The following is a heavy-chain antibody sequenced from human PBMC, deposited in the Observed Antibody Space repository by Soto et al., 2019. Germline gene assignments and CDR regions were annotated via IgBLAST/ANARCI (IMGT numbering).Heavy chain of an antibody. D-gene: IGHD1-26*01. CDR3: ARENVSKASTNGSSEY. V-gene: IGHV1-58*01. J-gene: IGHJ4*02. CDR2: IVVGSGNT. Sequence: GASVKVSCKASGFTFTSSALQSVRQARGQRIEWIGWIVVGSGNTNYAQKFQERVTITRDMSTSTAYMELSSLRTENTAVYYCARENVSKASTNGSSEYRVQGILVTISS. CDR1: GFTFTSSA.